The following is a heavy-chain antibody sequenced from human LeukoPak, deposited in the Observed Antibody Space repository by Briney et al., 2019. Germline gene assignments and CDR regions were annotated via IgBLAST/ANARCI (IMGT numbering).Heavy chain of an antibody. J-gene: IGHJ1*01. CDR2: IYGGGST. D-gene: IGHD3-22*01. Sequence: GGSLRLSCAASGFAVSNNYMSWVRQAPGKGLEWVSIIYGGGSTYYADSVNGRFTISRHNSKNTLFLQMNSLRTEDTAVYYCARAYDSSGYWTEYFHHWGQGTLATVSS. CDR1: GFAVSNNY. V-gene: IGHV3-53*04. CDR3: ARAYDSSGYWTEYFHH.